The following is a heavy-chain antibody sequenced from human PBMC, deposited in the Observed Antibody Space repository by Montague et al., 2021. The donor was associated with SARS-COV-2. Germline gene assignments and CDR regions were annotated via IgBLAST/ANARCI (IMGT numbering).Heavy chain of an antibody. CDR1: GDSISSSSNY. Sequence: SETLSLTCTVSGDSISSSSNYWGLIRQPPGKGLEWIGSIYYSGSTYYXXXLKSRVTISVDTSKNQFSLKLNSVTAADTAVYCCARLVWFGELSSENWFDPWGQGTLVTVSS. D-gene: IGHD3-10*01. J-gene: IGHJ5*02. CDR3: ARLVWFGELSSENWFDP. V-gene: IGHV4-39*01. CDR2: IYYSGST.